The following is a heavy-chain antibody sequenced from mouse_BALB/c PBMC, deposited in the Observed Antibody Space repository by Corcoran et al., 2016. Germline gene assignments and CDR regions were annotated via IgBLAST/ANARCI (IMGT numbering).Heavy chain of an antibody. CDR3: APYGNHAY. D-gene: IGHD2-1*01. CDR1: GFNIKDTY. V-gene: IGHV14-3*02. J-gene: IGHJ3*01. Sequence: EVQLQQSGAELVKPGASVKLSCTASGFNIKDTYMHWVKQRPEQGLEWIGRIDPANGNTKYDPKFQGKATITADTSSNTAYLQLSSLTSEDTDVYYCAPYGNHAYWGQGTLVTVSA. CDR2: IDPANGNT.